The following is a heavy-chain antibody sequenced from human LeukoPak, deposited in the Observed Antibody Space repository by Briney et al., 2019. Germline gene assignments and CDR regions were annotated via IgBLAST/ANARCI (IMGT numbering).Heavy chain of an antibody. Sequence: PGGSLRLSCAASGFTFSSYWKSWVRQAPGKGLEWVANIKQDGSEKYYVDSVKGRFTISRDNAKNSLYLQMNSLRAEDTAVYYCARVQAAEDYWGQGTLVTVSS. CDR1: GFTFSSYW. CDR2: IKQDGSEK. J-gene: IGHJ4*02. D-gene: IGHD6-13*01. V-gene: IGHV3-7*01. CDR3: ARVQAAEDY.